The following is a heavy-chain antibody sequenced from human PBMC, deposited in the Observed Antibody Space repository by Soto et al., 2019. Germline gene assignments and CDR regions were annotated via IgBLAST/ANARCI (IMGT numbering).Heavy chain of an antibody. CDR2: IYYSGST. CDR3: ARDIGDSSAAAGPAGWFDP. V-gene: IGHV4-59*01. Sequence: QVQLQESGPGLVKPSETLSLTCTVSGGSISSYYWSWIRQPPGKGLEWIGYIYYSGSTNYDPSLKSRVTISVDTSKNQCSLKLSSVTAADTAVYYCARDIGDSSAAAGPAGWFDPWGQGTMVTVSS. D-gene: IGHD6-13*01. J-gene: IGHJ5*02. CDR1: GGSISSYY.